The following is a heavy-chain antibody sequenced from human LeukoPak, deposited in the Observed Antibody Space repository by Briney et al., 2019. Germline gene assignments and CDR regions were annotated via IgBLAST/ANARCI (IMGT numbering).Heavy chain of an antibody. CDR1: GLTFSDYW. V-gene: IGHV3-23*01. CDR3: AKGQGGLGDY. D-gene: IGHD1-26*01. CDR2: ISGSGNST. J-gene: IGHJ4*02. Sequence: GGSLRLSCAASGLTFSDYWMSWARQAPGKGLEWVSVISGSGNSTYYADSVKGRFTISRDNSKNTLYLQMNSLRAEDTAVYYCAKGQGGLGDYWGQGTLVTVSS.